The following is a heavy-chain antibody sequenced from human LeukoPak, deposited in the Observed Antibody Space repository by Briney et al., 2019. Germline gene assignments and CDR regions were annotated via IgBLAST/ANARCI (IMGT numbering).Heavy chain of an antibody. CDR3: ARLTTVVPQNAFDI. V-gene: IGHV4-59*01. Sequence: SETLSLTCAVYGGSISYYYWSWIRQPPGRGLEWIGYIYYSGSTNYNPSLKSRVAISVDTSKNQISLKVNSVTAADTAVYYCARLTTVVPQNAFDIWGQGTMVTVSP. D-gene: IGHD4-23*01. CDR2: IYYSGST. CDR1: GGSISYYY. J-gene: IGHJ3*02.